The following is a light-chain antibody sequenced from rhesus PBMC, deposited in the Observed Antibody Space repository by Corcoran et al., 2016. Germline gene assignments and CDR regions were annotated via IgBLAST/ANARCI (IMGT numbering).Light chain of an antibody. CDR3: LQGSNWPFT. CDR2: GAS. CDR1: QSVSSY. J-gene: IGKJ3*01. V-gene: IGKV3-24*03. Sequence: EIVMTQSPATLAVSPGERATLSCRASQSVSSYLAWYQKKPGQAPRLHMYGASSRATGIPARSSGSGSGTEFTLNISSLEPEEVGVYFCLQGSNWPFTFGPETKLDIK.